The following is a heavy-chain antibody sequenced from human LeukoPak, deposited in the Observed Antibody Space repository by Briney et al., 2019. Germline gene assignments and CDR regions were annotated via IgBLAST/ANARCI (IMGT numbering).Heavy chain of an antibody. D-gene: IGHD3-22*01. CDR1: GGSISSSTYS. Sequence: SETLSLTCTVSGGSISSSTYSWGWIRQPPGKGLEWIGSIYYSGSTYYNPSLRSRVTISVDTSRNQFSMNLNSVTAADTAVYYCARHDSSGYYFGDWGQETLVTVGWGQGTLVTVSS. CDR2: IYYSGST. J-gene: IGHJ4*02. CDR3: ARHDSSGYYFGDWGQETLVTVG. V-gene: IGHV4-39*01.